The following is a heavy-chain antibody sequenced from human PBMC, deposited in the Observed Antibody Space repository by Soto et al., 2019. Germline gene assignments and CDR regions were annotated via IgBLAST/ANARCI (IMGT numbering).Heavy chain of an antibody. CDR3: AKSMASSTGTRKNYYYYYGMDV. J-gene: IGHJ6*02. Sequence: GGSLRLSCAASGFTFSSYGMHWVRQAPGKGLEWVAVISYDGSNKYYADSVKGRFTISRDNSKNTLYLQMNSLRAEDTAVYYCAKSMASSTGTRKNYYYYYGMDVWGQGTTVTVSS. CDR2: ISYDGSNK. V-gene: IGHV3-30*18. CDR1: GFTFSSYG. D-gene: IGHD1-1*01.